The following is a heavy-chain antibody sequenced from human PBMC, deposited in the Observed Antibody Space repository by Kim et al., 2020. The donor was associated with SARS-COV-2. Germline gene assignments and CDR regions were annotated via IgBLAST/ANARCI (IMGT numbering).Heavy chain of an antibody. Sequence: GGSLRLSCASSGFTFDDYAMHWVRQAPGKGLEWVSGISWNSGSIGYADSVKGRFTISRDNAKNSLYLQMNSLRAEDTALYYCAKDNGVEMATTLDYWGQGTLVTVSS. CDR3: AKDNGVEMATTLDY. CDR1: GFTFDDYA. CDR2: ISWNSGSI. V-gene: IGHV3-9*01. J-gene: IGHJ4*02. D-gene: IGHD5-12*01.